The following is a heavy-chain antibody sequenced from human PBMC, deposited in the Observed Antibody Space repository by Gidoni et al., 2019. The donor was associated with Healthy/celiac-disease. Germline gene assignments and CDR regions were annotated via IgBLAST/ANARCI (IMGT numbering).Heavy chain of an antibody. CDR1: GGTFSSYA. CDR2: ISPIFGTA. J-gene: IGHJ3*02. D-gene: IGHD6-13*01. V-gene: IGHV1-69*01. CDR3: ARDVGKAAAGTRDAFDI. Sequence: QVQMVQSGAEVKKPGSSVKVSCKASGGTFSSYAISWVRQAPGQGLEWMGGISPIFGTANYAQKFQGRVTITADESTSTAYMELSSLRSEDTAVYYCARDVGKAAAGTRDAFDIWGQGTMVTVSS.